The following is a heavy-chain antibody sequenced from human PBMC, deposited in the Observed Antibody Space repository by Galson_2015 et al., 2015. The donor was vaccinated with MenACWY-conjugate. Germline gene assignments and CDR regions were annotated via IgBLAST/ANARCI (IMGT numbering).Heavy chain of an antibody. D-gene: IGHD1-26*01. Sequence: SLRLSCAASGFTFSSYGMHWVRQAPGKGLEWVAVISYDGSNKYYADSVKGRFTISRDNSKNTLYLQMNSLRAEDTAVYYCAKDHRELHRGRFYFDYWGQGTLVTVSS. CDR1: GFTFSSYG. V-gene: IGHV3-30*18. CDR2: ISYDGSNK. CDR3: AKDHRELHRGRFYFDY. J-gene: IGHJ4*02.